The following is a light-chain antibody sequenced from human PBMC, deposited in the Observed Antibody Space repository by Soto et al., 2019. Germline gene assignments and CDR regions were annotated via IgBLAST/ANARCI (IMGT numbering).Light chain of an antibody. V-gene: IGKV3-20*01. Sequence: EIVLTQSPGTLSLSPGETATLSCRASQTGDSRYLAWYQQKRGQAPRLLIYAASSRATGVTDRFSGSGYGKDFTLTIRRLEPEDFAVYYCQQYDSKVWTLGQGTKVDI. CDR2: AAS. J-gene: IGKJ1*01. CDR3: QQYDSKVWT. CDR1: QTGDSRY.